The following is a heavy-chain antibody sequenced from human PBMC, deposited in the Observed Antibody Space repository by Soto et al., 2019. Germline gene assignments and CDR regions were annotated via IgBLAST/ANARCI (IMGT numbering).Heavy chain of an antibody. CDR2: ISGSGGST. V-gene: IGHV3-23*01. D-gene: IGHD3-10*01. J-gene: IGHJ4*02. CDR3: AKGGSGGLARYYFDY. CDR1: GFTFSSYA. Sequence: EVQLLESGGGLVQPGGSLRLSCAASGFTFSSYAMSWVRQAPGKGLEWVSAISGSGGSTYYADSVKGRFTISRDNSKNALYLHMNSLRAEDTAVYYCAKGGSGGLARYYFDYWGQGTLVTVSS.